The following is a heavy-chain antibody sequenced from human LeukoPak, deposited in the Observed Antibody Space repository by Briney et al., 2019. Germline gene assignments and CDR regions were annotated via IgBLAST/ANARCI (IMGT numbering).Heavy chain of an antibody. J-gene: IGHJ5*02. D-gene: IGHD2-2*01. V-gene: IGHV4-61*08. Sequence: SETLSLTCTVSGDSISSGDYYWSWIRQPPGKGLEWIGYIYYSGSTNYNPSLKSRVTISVDTSKNQFSLKLSSVTAADTAVYYCARVVDCSSTSCYVDWFDPWGQGTLVTVSS. CDR1: GDSISSGDYY. CDR3: ARVVDCSSTSCYVDWFDP. CDR2: IYYSGST.